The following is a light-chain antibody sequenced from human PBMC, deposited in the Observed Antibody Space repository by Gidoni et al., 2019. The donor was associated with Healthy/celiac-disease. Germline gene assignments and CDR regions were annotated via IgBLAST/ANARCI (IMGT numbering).Light chain of an antibody. CDR2: KVS. V-gene: IGKV2-30*01. J-gene: IGKJ2*04. CDR1: QSLVSSDGSSF. CDR3: MQGTHWPCS. Sequence: DVVMTQSPLSLPVTLGQPASISCRSSQSLVSSDGSSFLNCFQQRPGQSPRRLIYKVSNRDSGVPDRFSGSGSGTDFTLKISRVEAEDVGIYYCMQGTHWPCSFGQGTRLEIK.